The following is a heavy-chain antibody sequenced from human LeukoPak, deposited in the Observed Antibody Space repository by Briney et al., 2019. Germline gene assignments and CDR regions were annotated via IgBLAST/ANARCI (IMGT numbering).Heavy chain of an antibody. V-gene: IGHV4-38-2*02. D-gene: IGHD6-19*01. CDR3: VRGRYSSGWFKDKNWFDP. Sequence: PSETLSLTCTVSGYSISSGYYWGWIRQSPEKGLEWIGNIYHSGSAFYNPSLKSRVTISVDTSKNQFSLKLSSVTAADTAVYYCVRGRYSSGWFKDKNWFDPWGQGIPVTVSS. J-gene: IGHJ5*02. CDR2: IYHSGSA. CDR1: GYSISSGYY.